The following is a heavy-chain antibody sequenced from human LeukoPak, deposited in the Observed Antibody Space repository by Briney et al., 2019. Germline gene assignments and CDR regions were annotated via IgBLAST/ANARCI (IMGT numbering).Heavy chain of an antibody. CDR3: ARGNSDYDHDY. Sequence: PGGSLSLSCAASGFTFSSYSMNWVRQAPGKGLEWVSSISTTSRYIYYADSVKGRLTVSRDNAKNSLSLQMNSLRAEDTAVYYCARGNSDYDHDYWGQGTLVTVSS. J-gene: IGHJ4*02. CDR2: ISTTSRYI. CDR1: GFTFSSYS. D-gene: IGHD4-11*01. V-gene: IGHV3-21*01.